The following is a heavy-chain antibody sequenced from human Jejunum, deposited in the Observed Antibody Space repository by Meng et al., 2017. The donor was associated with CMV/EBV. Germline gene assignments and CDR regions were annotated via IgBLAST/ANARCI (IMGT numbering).Heavy chain of an antibody. CDR3: VRNLGYTYGLVS. CDR2: IYSGGTT. Sequence: VQLVRGGGGLVQPGEYLRLSWAASGFSVSSNYMSWVRQAPGKGLEWVTLIYSGGTTFYADSVKGRFTISRDNSKNVLYLQMNSVRAEDTALYHCVRNLGYTYGLVSWGQGTLVTVSS. D-gene: IGHD5-18*01. CDR1: GFSVSSNY. V-gene: IGHV3-66*01. J-gene: IGHJ5*02.